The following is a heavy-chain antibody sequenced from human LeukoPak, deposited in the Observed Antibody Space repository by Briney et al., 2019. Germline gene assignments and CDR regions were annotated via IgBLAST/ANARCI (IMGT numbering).Heavy chain of an antibody. CDR1: GGSFSGYY. J-gene: IGHJ5*02. V-gene: IGHV4-34*01. Sequence: SETLSLTCAVYGGSFSGYYWSWIRQPPGKGLEWIGSIYYSGSTYYNPSLKSRVTISVDTSKNQFSLKLSSVTAADTAVYYCARILWFGESLRFDPWGQGTLVTVSS. CDR2: IYYSGST. D-gene: IGHD3-10*01. CDR3: ARILWFGESLRFDP.